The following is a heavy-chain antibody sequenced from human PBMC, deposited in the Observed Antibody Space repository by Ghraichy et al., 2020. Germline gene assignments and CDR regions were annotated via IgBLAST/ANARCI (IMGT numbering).Heavy chain of an antibody. CDR2: ISYDGGNK. CDR3: ARDGLLPYGDYADYHYYYMDV. V-gene: IGHV3-30-3*01. D-gene: IGHD4-17*01. J-gene: IGHJ6*03. CDR1: GFTFSDYA. Sequence: GGSLRLSCSVSGFTFSDYAMHWVRQAPGKGLEWVAVISYDGGNKYYADSVKGRFTISRDNSKSTLYLQMNSLRADDTAIYYCARDGLLPYGDYADYHYYYMDVWGKGTTVTVSS.